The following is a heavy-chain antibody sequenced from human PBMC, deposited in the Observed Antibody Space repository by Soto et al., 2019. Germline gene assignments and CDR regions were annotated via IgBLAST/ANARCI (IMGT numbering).Heavy chain of an antibody. V-gene: IGHV4-31*03. J-gene: IGHJ5*02. CDR3: AREEGGGYDHRWFDP. CDR1: GGSISSGGYY. CDR2: IYYSGST. Sequence: QVQLQESGPGLVKPSQTLSLTCTVSGGSISSGGYYWSWIRQHPGKGLEWIGYIYYSGSTYYNPSLKSSVTTSVDTSKNQFSLKLSSVTAADTAVYYCAREEGGGYDHRWFDPWGQGTLVTVSS. D-gene: IGHD5-12*01.